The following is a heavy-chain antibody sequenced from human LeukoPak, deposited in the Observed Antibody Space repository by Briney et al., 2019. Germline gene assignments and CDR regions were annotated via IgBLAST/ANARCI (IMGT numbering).Heavy chain of an antibody. J-gene: IGHJ3*02. V-gene: IGHV3-48*03. CDR2: INSSGSTI. Sequence: GGSLRLSCAASGFTFSSYEMNWVRQAPGKGLEWVSYINSSGSTIYYADSVKGRFTISRDNAKNSLYLQMNSLRDEDTAVYYCARKVAAAGSYAFDIWGQGTMVTVSS. CDR3: ARKVAAAGSYAFDI. D-gene: IGHD6-13*01. CDR1: GFTFSSYE.